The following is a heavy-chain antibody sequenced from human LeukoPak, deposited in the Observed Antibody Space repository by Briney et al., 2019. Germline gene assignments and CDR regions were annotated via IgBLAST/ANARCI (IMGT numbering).Heavy chain of an antibody. Sequence: AAVTVSCKASGYTFTSYGISWVRQAPGQGLEWMGWSSAYSGNTNYEQKLQGRGTMTTDTATSTAYMELRSLRPDDAAVYYCAREGSRRPFDPLGQGTLVTVSS. J-gene: IGHJ5*02. CDR2: SSAYSGNT. V-gene: IGHV1-18*01. CDR3: AREGSRRPFDP. CDR1: GYTFTSYG.